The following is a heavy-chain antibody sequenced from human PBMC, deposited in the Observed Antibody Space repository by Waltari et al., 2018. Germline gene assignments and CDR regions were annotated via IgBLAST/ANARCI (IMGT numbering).Heavy chain of an antibody. CDR2: IIPILGIA. CDR3: ARVGSVAGPYYFDY. D-gene: IGHD6-19*01. V-gene: IGHV1-69*02. Sequence: QVQLVQSGADVHKPGSSVKVSCKSSGVTFTSSTVTWLPQAPGQGLEWMGRIIPILGIANYAQKFQGRVTITADKSTSTAYMELSSLRSEDTAVYYYARVGSVAGPYYFDYWGQGTLVTVSS. CDR1: GVTFTSST. J-gene: IGHJ4*02.